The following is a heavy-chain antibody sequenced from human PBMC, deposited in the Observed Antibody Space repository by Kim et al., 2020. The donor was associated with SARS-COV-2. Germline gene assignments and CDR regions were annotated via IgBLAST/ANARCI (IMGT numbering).Heavy chain of an antibody. D-gene: IGHD5-12*01. Sequence: SETLSLTCTVSGGSISSSSYYWGWIRQPPGKGLEWIGSIYYSGSTYYNPSLKSRVTISVDTSKNQFSLKLSSVTAADTAVYYCARGRGRGKMVATPPWVYWGQGTLVTVSS. J-gene: IGHJ4*02. CDR3: ARGRGRGKMVATPPWVY. V-gene: IGHV4-39*01. CDR1: GGSISSSSYY. CDR2: IYYSGST.